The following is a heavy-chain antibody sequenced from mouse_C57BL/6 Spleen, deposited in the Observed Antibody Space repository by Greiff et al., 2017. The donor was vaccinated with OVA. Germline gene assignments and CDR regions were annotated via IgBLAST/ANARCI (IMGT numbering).Heavy chain of an antibody. J-gene: IGHJ1*03. D-gene: IGHD1-1*01. CDR1: GYTFTSYW. CDR2: IHPTSGST. CDR3: ADYGSSYAHFDV. Sequence: VQLQQPGAELVKPGASVKLSCKASGYTFTSYWMHWVKQRPGQGLEWIGMIHPTSGSTNYNEKFKSKATLTVDKSSSTAYMQLSSLTSEDSAVYYCADYGSSYAHFDVWGTGTTVTVSS. V-gene: IGHV1-64*01.